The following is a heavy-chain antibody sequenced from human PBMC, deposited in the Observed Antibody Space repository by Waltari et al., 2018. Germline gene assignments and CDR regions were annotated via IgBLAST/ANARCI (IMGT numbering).Heavy chain of an antibody. Sequence: QVQLVQSGAEVKKPGSSVKVSCKASGGTFSSYTISWVRQAPGQGLEWMGRIIPILGIANYAQKFQGRVTMTEDTSTDTAYMELSSLRSEDTAVYYCATEPTAKMTTVTPFDYWGQGTLVTVSS. CDR2: IIPILGIA. CDR3: ATEPTAKMTTVTPFDY. V-gene: IGHV1-69*08. D-gene: IGHD4-17*01. J-gene: IGHJ4*02. CDR1: GGTFSSYT.